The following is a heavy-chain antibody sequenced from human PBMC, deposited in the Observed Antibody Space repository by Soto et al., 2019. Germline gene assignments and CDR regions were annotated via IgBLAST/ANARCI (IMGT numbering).Heavy chain of an antibody. CDR3: KKEEPVRDY. J-gene: IGHJ4*02. CDR1: Y. Sequence: YMRLISKTKGKGLEWVSIIYANDNRYYADSVKGRFTISRDNSKNTLYLQMNSLRAEDTAVYYCKKEEPVRDYWGQGTLVTVSS. V-gene: IGHV3-53*01. CDR2: IYANDNR.